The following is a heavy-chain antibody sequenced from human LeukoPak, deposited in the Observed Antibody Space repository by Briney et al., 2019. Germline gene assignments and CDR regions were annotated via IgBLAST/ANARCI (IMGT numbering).Heavy chain of an antibody. CDR1: GYXFTSVG. Sequence: GASVKVSCKASGYXFTSVGITWVRQAPGQGLEWMGWISPYNGNTRYVQKLQGRVTMTTDTSTSTAYMDLRSLRFDDTAVYYCARAGSGSGWYFDYWGQGTLVTVSS. J-gene: IGHJ4*02. V-gene: IGHV1-18*01. CDR2: ISPYNGNT. D-gene: IGHD6-19*01. CDR3: ARAGSGSGWYFDY.